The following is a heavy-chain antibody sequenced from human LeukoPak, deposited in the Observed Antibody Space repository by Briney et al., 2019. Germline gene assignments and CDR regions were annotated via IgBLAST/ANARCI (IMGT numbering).Heavy chain of an antibody. CDR3: AKDGTMITFGGVIPLSYYFDY. D-gene: IGHD3-16*02. J-gene: IGHJ4*02. V-gene: IGHV3-23*01. CDR1: GFTYNIYA. Sequence: GGSLRLSCAASGFTYNIYAMSWIRQAPGKGLEWFSTIRGTDGYTYYADSVKGRFTISRDNSKNTLYLQMNSLRAEDTAVYYCAKDGTMITFGGVIPLSYYFDYWGQGTLVTVSS. CDR2: IRGTDGYT.